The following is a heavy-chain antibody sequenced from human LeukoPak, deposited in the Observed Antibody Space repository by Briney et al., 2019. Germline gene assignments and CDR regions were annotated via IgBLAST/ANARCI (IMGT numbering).Heavy chain of an antibody. CDR3: AELGITMIGGV. J-gene: IGHJ6*04. V-gene: IGHV3-48*03. CDR2: ISSSGSTI. D-gene: IGHD3-10*02. CDR1: GFTFSSYE. Sequence: GGSLRLSFASSGFTFSSYEMNWVRQAPGKGLEGVSYISSSGSTIYYAASVKGRFTISRDNAKNSLYLQMNSLRAEDTAVYYCAELGITMIGGVWGKGTTVTISS.